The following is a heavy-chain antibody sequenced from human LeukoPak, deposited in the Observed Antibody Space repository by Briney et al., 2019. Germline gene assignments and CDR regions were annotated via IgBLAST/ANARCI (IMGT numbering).Heavy chain of an antibody. J-gene: IGHJ4*02. Sequence: GGSLRPSCAASGFIFSSWWMLWFRRPPGKGLESVAHISNDGSYIVYADSVRGRFTISRDNAENTLYLQMHSLRPEDTGVYYCVTFGFDWPSSYWGQGAQVTVSS. CDR1: GFIFSSWW. CDR3: VTFGFDWPSSY. CDR2: ISNDGSYI. V-gene: IGHV3-74*01. D-gene: IGHD3-9*01.